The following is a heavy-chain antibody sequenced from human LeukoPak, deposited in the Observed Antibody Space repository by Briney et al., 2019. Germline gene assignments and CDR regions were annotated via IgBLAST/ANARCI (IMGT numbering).Heavy chain of an antibody. CDR2: IRYDGKDK. J-gene: IGHJ5*02. Sequence: GGSLRLSCTASGFTFSYYGMHWVRQAPGKGLEWVAFIRYDGKDKFYAESVKGRFTISRDTSRNTLYLQMSSLRAEDTAVYYCARVKFVGNSQGWFDPWGQGTLVTVSS. V-gene: IGHV3-30*02. CDR3: ARVKFVGNSQGWFDP. CDR1: GFTFSYYG. D-gene: IGHD4-23*01.